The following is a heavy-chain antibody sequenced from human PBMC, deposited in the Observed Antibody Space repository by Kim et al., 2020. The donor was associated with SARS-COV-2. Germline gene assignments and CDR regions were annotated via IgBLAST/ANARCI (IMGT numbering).Heavy chain of an antibody. CDR1: GFTFSSYG. CDR2: ISYDGSNK. J-gene: IGHJ4*02. CDR3: AKDYYDFWSGYYIPSNYFDY. Sequence: GGSLRLSCAASGFTFSSYGMHWVRQAPGKGLEWVAVISYDGSNKYYADSVKGRFTISRDNSKNTLYLQMNSLRAEDTAVYYCAKDYYDFWSGYYIPSNYFDYWGQGTLVTVSS. V-gene: IGHV3-30*18. D-gene: IGHD3-3*01.